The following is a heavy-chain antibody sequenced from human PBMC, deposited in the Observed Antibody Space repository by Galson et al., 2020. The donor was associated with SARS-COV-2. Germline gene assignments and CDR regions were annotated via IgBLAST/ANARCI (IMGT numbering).Heavy chain of an antibody. Sequence: SETLSLTCTVSGSSINTNDYYWDWIRQPPGKGLEWIGSIDYSGHTYYNPSLKSRITISADTSKSQFYLKLSSVTAADTAMYYCAREEGTYSTGWRGGDYWGQGTLVTVSS. CDR3: AREEGTYSTGWRGGDY. CDR2: IDYSGHT. J-gene: IGHJ4*02. CDR1: GSSINTNDYY. D-gene: IGHD6-25*01. V-gene: IGHV4-39*07.